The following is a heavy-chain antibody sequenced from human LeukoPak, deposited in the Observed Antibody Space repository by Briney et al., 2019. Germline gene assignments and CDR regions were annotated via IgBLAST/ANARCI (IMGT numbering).Heavy chain of an antibody. V-gene: IGHV1-8*01. CDR3: AREYSGSYYFDY. Sequence: GAPVKVSCKASGYTFTSYDINWVRQATGQGLEWMGWMNPNSGNTGYAQKFQGRVTMTRNTSISTAYMELSSLRAEDTAVYYCAREYSGSYYFDYWGQGTLVTVSS. D-gene: IGHD1-26*01. CDR2: MNPNSGNT. CDR1: GYTFTSYD. J-gene: IGHJ4*02.